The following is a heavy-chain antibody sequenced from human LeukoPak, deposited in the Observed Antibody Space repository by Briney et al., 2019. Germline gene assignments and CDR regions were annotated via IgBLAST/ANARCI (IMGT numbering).Heavy chain of an antibody. Sequence: PGGSLRLSCAASGFTFSSYAMHWVRQAPGKGLEWVAVISYDGSNKYYADSVKGRFTISRDNSKNTLYLQMNSLRAEDTAVYYCARPYSNYLYFFDYWGQGTLVTVSS. D-gene: IGHD4-11*01. CDR1: GFTFSSYA. CDR3: ARPYSNYLYFFDY. J-gene: IGHJ4*02. V-gene: IGHV3-30-3*01. CDR2: ISYDGSNK.